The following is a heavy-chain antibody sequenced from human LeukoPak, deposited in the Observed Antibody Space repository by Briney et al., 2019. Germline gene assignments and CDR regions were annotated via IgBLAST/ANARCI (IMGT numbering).Heavy chain of an antibody. D-gene: IGHD6-13*01. CDR2: ISYDGSNK. CDR1: GFSFRDYA. V-gene: IGHV3-30-3*01. Sequence: GRSLRLSCAASGFSFRDYAVHWVRQAPGKGLEWVTVISYDGSNKYYADSVRGRFTISRDNSKAMLYLQMNSLRGEDTAVYYCARAFEQQVVGHYYNGIDFWGQGTTVTVSS. J-gene: IGHJ6*02. CDR3: ARAFEQQVVGHYYNGIDF.